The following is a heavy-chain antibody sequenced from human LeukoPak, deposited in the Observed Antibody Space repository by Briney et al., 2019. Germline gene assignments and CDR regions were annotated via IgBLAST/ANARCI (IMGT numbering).Heavy chain of an antibody. CDR3: ARHAMVRGVVRAFDI. V-gene: IGHV1-46*01. Sequence: ASVKVSCKASGYTFTSYYMHWVRQAPGQGLEWMGIINPGGGSTSYAQKFQGRVTMTRDTSKSTVYMELSSLRSEDTSVYYCARHAMVRGVVRAFDIWGPGTMVTVSS. CDR1: GYTFTSYY. CDR2: INPGGGST. D-gene: IGHD3-10*01. J-gene: IGHJ3*02.